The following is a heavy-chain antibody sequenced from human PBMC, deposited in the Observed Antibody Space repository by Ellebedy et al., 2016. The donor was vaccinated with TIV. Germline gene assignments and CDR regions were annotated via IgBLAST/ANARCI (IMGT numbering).Heavy chain of an antibody. D-gene: IGHD1-1*01. CDR2: ISDTSI. Sequence: PGGSLRLSCAASGFVFSSYTMNWVRQAPGKGLEWVSFISDTSIYYADAVEGRFTISRDNAKNSLYLQMNSLRADDTAVYYCAREKSGHKWNDGFDSWGQGTLVTVSS. CDR3: AREKSGHKWNDGFDS. CDR1: GFVFSSYT. V-gene: IGHV3-21*01. J-gene: IGHJ4*02.